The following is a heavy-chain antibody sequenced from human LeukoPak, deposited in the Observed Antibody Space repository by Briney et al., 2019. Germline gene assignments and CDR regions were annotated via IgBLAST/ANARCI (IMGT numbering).Heavy chain of an antibody. CDR3: ARRGMRQWLVLDWFDP. Sequence: SETLSLTCAVYGGSFSGYYWSWIRQPPGKGLEWIGEINHSGSTNYKPSLKSRVTISVDTSKHHFSLKLSSVTAADTAVYYCARRGMRQWLVLDWFDPWGQGTLVTVSS. CDR1: GGSFSGYY. V-gene: IGHV4-34*01. CDR2: INHSGST. D-gene: IGHD6-19*01. J-gene: IGHJ5*02.